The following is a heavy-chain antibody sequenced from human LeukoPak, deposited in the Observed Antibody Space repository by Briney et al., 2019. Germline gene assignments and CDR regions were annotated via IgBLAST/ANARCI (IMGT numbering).Heavy chain of an antibody. CDR2: IYYSGST. Sequence: SGTLSLTCTVSGGSISSGDYYWSWIRQPPGKGLEWIGYIYYSGSTYYNPSLKSRVTISVDTSKNQFSLKLSSVTAADTAVYYCARDATVTTNWFDPWGQGTLVTVSS. CDR1: GGSISSGDYY. V-gene: IGHV4-30-4*08. J-gene: IGHJ5*02. CDR3: ARDATVTTNWFDP. D-gene: IGHD4-11*01.